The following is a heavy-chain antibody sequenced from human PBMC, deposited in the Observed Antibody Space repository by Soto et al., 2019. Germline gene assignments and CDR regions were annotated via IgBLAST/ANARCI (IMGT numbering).Heavy chain of an antibody. J-gene: IGHJ4*02. CDR2: INPNSGGT. D-gene: IGHD6-19*01. Sequence: ASVKVSCKASGYTFTGYYMHWVRQAPGQGLEWMGWINPNSGGTNYAQKFQGWVTMTRDMSISTAYMELSRLRSDDTAVYYCARGASSSVAVTPLLFDYWGQGTLVNVSS. CDR1: GYTFTGYY. CDR3: ARGASSSVAVTPLLFDY. V-gene: IGHV1-2*04.